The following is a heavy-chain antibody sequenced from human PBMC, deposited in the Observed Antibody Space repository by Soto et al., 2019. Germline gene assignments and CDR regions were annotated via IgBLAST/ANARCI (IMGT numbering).Heavy chain of an antibody. CDR2: ISSSSSYT. CDR3: ARTSSSWEYYFDY. Sequence: QVQLVESGGGLVKPGGSLRLSCAASGFTFSDYYMSWIRQAPGKGLEWVSYISSSSSYTNYADSVKGRFTISRDNAKNLLYLKMNSLRAEDTAVYYCARTSSSWEYYFDYWGQGTLVTVSS. V-gene: IGHV3-11*05. D-gene: IGHD6-13*01. J-gene: IGHJ4*02. CDR1: GFTFSDYY.